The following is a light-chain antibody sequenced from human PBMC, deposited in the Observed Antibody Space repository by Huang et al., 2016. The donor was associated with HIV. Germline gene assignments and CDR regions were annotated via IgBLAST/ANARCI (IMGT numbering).Light chain of an antibody. J-gene: IGKJ4*01. CDR3: QQYYSTPLLT. CDR1: QTVLYSSDNKNY. V-gene: IGKV4-1*01. CDR2: WAS. Sequence: DIVMTQSPDSLAVSLGERATINCKSSQTVLYSSDNKNYLAWYQQKPGQSPKLLIYWASTRESGVPDRFSGSGSGTDFTLTINSLQSEDVAVYYCQQYYSTPLLTFGGGTKVEIK.